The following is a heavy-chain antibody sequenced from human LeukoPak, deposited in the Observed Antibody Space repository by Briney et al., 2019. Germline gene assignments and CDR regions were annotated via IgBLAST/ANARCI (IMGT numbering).Heavy chain of an antibody. CDR3: ARDIGLYYYDSSGPPY. CDR1: GYTFTGYY. V-gene: IGHV1-2*02. CDR2: INPNSGGT. Sequence: GESLKISCKASGYTFTGYYMHWVRQAPGQGLEWMGWINPNSGGTNYAQKFQGRVTMTRDTSISTAYMELSRLRSDDTAVYYCARDIGLYYYDSSGPPYWGQGTLVTVSS. D-gene: IGHD3-22*01. J-gene: IGHJ4*02.